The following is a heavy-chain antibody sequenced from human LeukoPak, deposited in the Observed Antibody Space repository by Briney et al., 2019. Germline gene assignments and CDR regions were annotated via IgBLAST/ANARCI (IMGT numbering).Heavy chain of an antibody. CDR2: IYYSGNT. Sequence: PSKTLSLTCTVSGGSISSSSYYWGWIRQPPGKGLEWIGNIYYSGNTYYNPSLKGRVAMSIDTSKNHFSLKLSSVTAADTAVYYCASLLNGGVAHWFDPWGQGTQVTVSS. J-gene: IGHJ5*02. V-gene: IGHV4-39*02. CDR3: ASLLNGGVAHWFDP. D-gene: IGHD2-8*02. CDR1: GGSISSSSYY.